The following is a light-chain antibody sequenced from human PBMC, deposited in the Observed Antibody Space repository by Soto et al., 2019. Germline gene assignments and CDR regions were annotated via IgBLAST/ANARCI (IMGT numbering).Light chain of an antibody. CDR3: QQSYNTPRVT. J-gene: IGKJ1*01. CDR1: QSISTY. CDR2: TAA. V-gene: IGKV1-39*01. Sequence: DIQITQSPSSLSASVGVRVTISGGASQSISTYLNWYQQKPGKDPNLLIYTAASFQSGVPSRCSRSRSWTDVALTISSLQPEDDATYYCQQSYNTPRVTVGQGTKVDI.